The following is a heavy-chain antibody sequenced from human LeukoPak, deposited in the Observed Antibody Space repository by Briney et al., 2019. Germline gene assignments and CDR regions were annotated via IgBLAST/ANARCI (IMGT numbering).Heavy chain of an antibody. V-gene: IGHV3-66*01. Sequence: GGSLRLSCVTSGFTVSSNYMSWVRQAPGKGLEWVSLINSAGSYYADSVKGRFTISRDTSKNTLYLQMNSLRAEDTAVYYCARGSTRYYECSFFWGQGTLVTVSS. CDR2: INSAGS. CDR3: ARGSTRYYECSFF. CDR1: GFTVSSNY. D-gene: IGHD2-2*01. J-gene: IGHJ4*02.